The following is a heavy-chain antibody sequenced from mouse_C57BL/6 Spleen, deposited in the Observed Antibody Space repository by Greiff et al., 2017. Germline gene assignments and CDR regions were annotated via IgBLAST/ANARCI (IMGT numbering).Heavy chain of an antibody. J-gene: IGHJ4*01. CDR3: ARAGDYCGSFAMDH. CDR1: GYPFPVYW. V-gene: IGHV1-9*01. CDR2: SLPGSGTT. Sequence: QVQLQQSGAELMKPGASVTLSWKATGYPFPVYWIAWVSQTTGHGLEWIGESLPGSGTTNYNEKFKGKTTFSPAPSSNTAYMQLSSLTTADSAIYYRARAGDYCGSFAMDHWGQGTSVSVSS. D-gene: IGHD1-1*01.